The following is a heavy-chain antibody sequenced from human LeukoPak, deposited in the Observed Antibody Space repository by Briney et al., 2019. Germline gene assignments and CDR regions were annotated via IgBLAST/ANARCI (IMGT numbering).Heavy chain of an antibody. CDR2: ISSSGSTI. CDR3: ARGPYYFDY. J-gene: IGHJ4*02. V-gene: IGHV3-48*03. Sequence: GGSLRPSCAASGFTFSSYEMNWVRQAPGKGLEWVSYISSSGSTIYYADSVKGRFTISRDNAKNSLYLQMNSLRAEDTAVYYCARGPYYFDYWGQGTLVTVSS. CDR1: GFTFSSYE.